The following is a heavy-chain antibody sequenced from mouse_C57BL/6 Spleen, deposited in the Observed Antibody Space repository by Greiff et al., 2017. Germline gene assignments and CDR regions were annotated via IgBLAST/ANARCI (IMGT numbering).Heavy chain of an antibody. CDR3: ARYYYGSGYGYFDV. CDR2: ISYSGST. CDR1: GYSITSGYD. Sequence: VQLKQSGPGMVKPSQSLSLTCTVTGYSITSGYDWHWIRHFPGNNLELMGYISYSGSTTYNQSLKSQIPITNVTSKNHFFLKLSSVTTEDTATYYGARYYYGSGYGYFDVWGTGTTVTVSS. V-gene: IGHV3-1*01. J-gene: IGHJ1*03. D-gene: IGHD1-1*01.